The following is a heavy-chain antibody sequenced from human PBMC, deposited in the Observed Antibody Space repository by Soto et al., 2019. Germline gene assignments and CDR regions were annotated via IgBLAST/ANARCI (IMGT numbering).Heavy chain of an antibody. CDR3: AKDSRAYSYGYSFY. D-gene: IGHD5-18*01. CDR2: ISGSGGST. J-gene: IGHJ4*02. V-gene: IGHV3-23*01. CDR1: GFTFSNYA. Sequence: GGSLRLSCAASGFTFSNYAMSWVRQAPGKGLEWVSAISGSGGSTYYVDSVKGRFTISRDNSKNTLYLQMNSLRAEDTAVYYCAKDSRAYSYGYSFYWGQGTLVTVSS.